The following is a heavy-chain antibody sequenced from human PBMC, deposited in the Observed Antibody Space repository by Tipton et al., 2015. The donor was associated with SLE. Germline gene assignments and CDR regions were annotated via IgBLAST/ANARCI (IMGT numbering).Heavy chain of an antibody. V-gene: IGHV4-38-2*02. CDR1: GHSISSGYS. D-gene: IGHD3-10*01. J-gene: IGHJ6*03. CDR2: IYHSGST. CDR3: ARDHYGYNYYYVDV. Sequence: TLSLTCTVSGHSISSGYSWAWIRQPPGEGLEWIGSIYHSGSTYYNPPLKSRVTISVDTSKNQFSLELHSVTAADTAVYYCARDHYGYNYYYVDVWGRGTTVTVSS.